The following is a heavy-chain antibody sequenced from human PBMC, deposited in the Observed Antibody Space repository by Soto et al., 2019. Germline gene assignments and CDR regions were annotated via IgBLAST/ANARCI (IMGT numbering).Heavy chain of an antibody. CDR2: ISGYNGNT. Sequence: QVQLVQSGAEVRKPGASVKVSCKASGSSFTNYGISWVRQAPGQGLEWMGWISGYNGNTNYAQKVQGRVTMTTDTSTSTAYMEQRNRRSDDTALYYCALAVAGTLRGVGDYYGIDVWGQGPTVTVS. D-gene: IGHD6-19*01. CDR3: ALAVAGTLRGVGDYYGIDV. V-gene: IGHV1-18*01. CDR1: GSSFTNYG. J-gene: IGHJ6*02.